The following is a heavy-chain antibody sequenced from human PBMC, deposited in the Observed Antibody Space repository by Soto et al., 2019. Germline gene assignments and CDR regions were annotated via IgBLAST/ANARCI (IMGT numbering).Heavy chain of an antibody. CDR2: VYYSGGA. CDR1: VVSIHNSHSF. J-gene: IGHJ5*01. D-gene: IGHD2-21*01. Sequence: QVHSQESGPGLVKPSETLSPTCAVSVVSIHNSHSFWGWVRQLPGKGLEFIANVYYSGGAHSNPTFKSRVTISVDTATLQVSLRMSSVTAADTAVYFCGRVVEGATRHTDFDSWGQGTLVTVSS. CDR3: GRVVEGATRHTDFDS. V-gene: IGHV4-39*01.